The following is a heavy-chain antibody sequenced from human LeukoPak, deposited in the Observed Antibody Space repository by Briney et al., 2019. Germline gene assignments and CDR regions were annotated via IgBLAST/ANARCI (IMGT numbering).Heavy chain of an antibody. CDR2: ISAYNGNA. D-gene: IGHD3-10*01. J-gene: IGHJ4*02. CDR1: GYTFNSYG. CDR3: ARDSVDGSGTYYNDSPDY. V-gene: IGHV1-18*01. Sequence: PSVKVSCKASGYTFNSYGISWVRPAPGQGLEWMGWISAYNGNAEYAQSLRGRVTMTTDTSTTTGYMELRSLRPDDTAVYYCARDSVDGSGTYYNDSPDYWGQGTLVTISS.